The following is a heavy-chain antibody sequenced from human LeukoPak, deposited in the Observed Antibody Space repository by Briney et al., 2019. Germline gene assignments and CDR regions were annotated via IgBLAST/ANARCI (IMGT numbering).Heavy chain of an antibody. CDR2: ISSSSSYI. CDR3: AREGPAESGAFDI. J-gene: IGHJ3*02. V-gene: IGHV3-21*01. CDR1: GFTFSSYS. Sequence: GGSLRLSCAASGFTFSSYSMNWVRQAPGKGLEWVSSISSSSSYIYYADSVKGRFTISRDNAKNSLYLQMNSLRAEDTAVYYCAREGPAESGAFDIWGQGTMVTVSS. D-gene: IGHD6-25*01.